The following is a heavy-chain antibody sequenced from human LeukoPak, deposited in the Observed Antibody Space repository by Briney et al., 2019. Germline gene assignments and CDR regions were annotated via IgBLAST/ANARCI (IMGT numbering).Heavy chain of an antibody. CDR2: ISTDGSST. CDR3: VREYSSSSGRAFDM. V-gene: IGHV3-74*01. J-gene: IGHJ3*02. CDR1: GFTFSSHW. Sequence: QAGGSLRLSCAASGFTFSSHWMHWVRQAPGKGLVWVSRISTDGSSTNSADSVKGRLTISRDNAKNTLYLQMNSLRAEDTAVYYCVREYSSSSGRAFDMWGQGTMVTVSP. D-gene: IGHD6-6*01.